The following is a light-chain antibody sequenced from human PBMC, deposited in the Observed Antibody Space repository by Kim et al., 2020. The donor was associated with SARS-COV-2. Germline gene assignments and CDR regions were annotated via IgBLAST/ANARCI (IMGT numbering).Light chain of an antibody. CDR2: EVS. Sequence: QSALTQPPSASGSPGQSVTISCTGTSSDVGGYNYVSWYQQHPGKAPKLIIYEVSKRPAGVPDRFSGSKSGNTASLTVSGLQADDEAEYHCSSYAGSNSLVFGGGTQLTVL. CDR1: SSDVGGYNY. CDR3: SSYAGSNSLV. J-gene: IGLJ2*01. V-gene: IGLV2-8*01.